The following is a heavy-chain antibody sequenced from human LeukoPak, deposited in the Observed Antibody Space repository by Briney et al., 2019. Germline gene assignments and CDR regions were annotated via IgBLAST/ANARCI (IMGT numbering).Heavy chain of an antibody. V-gene: IGHV4-39*07. Sequence: SETLSLTCSVSGDSISISSYYWGWIRQHPGKGLEWIWSIYYSGSTYYNPSLKSRVTILVEVSKQQFSLKLSSVTAADTAVYYCARESIAAGGTAWFDPWGQGTLVIVSA. CDR1: GDSISISSYY. CDR2: IYYSGST. CDR3: ARESIAAGGTAWFDP. D-gene: IGHD6-13*01. J-gene: IGHJ5*02.